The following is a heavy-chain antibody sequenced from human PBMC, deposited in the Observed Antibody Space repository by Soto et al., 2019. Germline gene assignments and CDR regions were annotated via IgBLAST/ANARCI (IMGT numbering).Heavy chain of an antibody. V-gene: IGHV1-18*04. CDR2: ISAYNGNT. CDR1: GYTFTSYG. Sequence: ASVKVSCKASGYTFTSYGISWVRQAPGQGLEWMGWISAYNGNTNYAQKLQGRVTMTTDTSTSTAYMELRSLRSGDTAVYYCARVGDYGDFPSYYFDYWGQGTLVTVSS. J-gene: IGHJ4*02. CDR3: ARVGDYGDFPSYYFDY. D-gene: IGHD4-17*01.